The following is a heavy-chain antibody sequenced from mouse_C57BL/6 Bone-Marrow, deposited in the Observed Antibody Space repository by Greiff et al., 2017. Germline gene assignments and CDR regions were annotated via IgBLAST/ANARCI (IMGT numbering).Heavy chain of an antibody. CDR2: IDPENGDT. D-gene: IGHD3-3*01. CDR3: TTEGFFDY. Sequence: VQLQQSGAELVRPGASVKLSCTASGFNIKDDYMHWVKQRPEQGLEWIGWIDPENGDTEYASKFQGKATITADTSSNTAYLQLNSLTSEDTAVYYCTTEGFFDYWGQGTTLTVSS. J-gene: IGHJ2*01. V-gene: IGHV14-4*01. CDR1: GFNIKDDY.